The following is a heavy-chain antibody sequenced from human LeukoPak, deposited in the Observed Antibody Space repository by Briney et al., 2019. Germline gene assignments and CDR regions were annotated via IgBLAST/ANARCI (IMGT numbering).Heavy chain of an antibody. D-gene: IGHD6-13*01. CDR2: IYYSGST. CDR3: ARDLDSSSWYD. CDR1: GGSISSYY. Sequence: SETLSLTCTVSGGSISSYYWSWIRQPPGKGLEWIGYIYYSGSTNYNPSLKGRVTISVDTSKNQFSLKLSSVTAADTAVYYCARDLDSSSWYDWGQGTLVTVSS. V-gene: IGHV4-59*01. J-gene: IGHJ4*02.